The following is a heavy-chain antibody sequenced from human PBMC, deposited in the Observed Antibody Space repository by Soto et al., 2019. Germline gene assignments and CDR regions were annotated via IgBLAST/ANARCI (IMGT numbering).Heavy chain of an antibody. Sequence: QVQLVQSGAEVKKPGASVKVSCKASQHTFSNYDISWVRQATGQGLEWMGWMNPNSGNTGYALKFQGRVTMTRDASISTDYMELSSLGSDDTAVYYCVRMASSGSLNWFDPWGQGTLVTVSS. J-gene: IGHJ5*02. CDR1: QHTFSNYD. D-gene: IGHD3-22*01. CDR2: MNPNSGNT. V-gene: IGHV1-8*02. CDR3: VRMASSGSLNWFDP.